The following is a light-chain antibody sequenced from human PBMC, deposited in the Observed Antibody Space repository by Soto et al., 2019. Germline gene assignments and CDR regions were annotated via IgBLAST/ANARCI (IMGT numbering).Light chain of an antibody. V-gene: IGLV2-8*01. CDR3: SSYRRTTFPHVV. J-gene: IGLJ2*01. CDR2: EVT. Sequence: QSALTQPPSASGSPGQSVTISCTGTSSDVGGYDSVAWYQQHPGKAPKLIIYEVTKRPSGVPDRFSGSKSGNTASLTISGLQAEDEAFYYCSSYRRTTFPHVVFGGGTKLTVL. CDR1: SSDVGGYDS.